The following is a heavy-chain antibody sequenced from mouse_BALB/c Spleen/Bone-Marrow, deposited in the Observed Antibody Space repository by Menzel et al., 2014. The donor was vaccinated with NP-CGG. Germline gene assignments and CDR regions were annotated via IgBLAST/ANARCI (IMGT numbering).Heavy chain of an antibody. Sequence: EVKLMESGGGLVQPGGSMKLPCVASGFTFSSYWMNWVRQSPEKGLEWVAEIRLKSNNYATHYEESVKGRFTISRDDSKSSVYLQMNNLRAEDTGIYYCTRTGTGYFDYWGQGTTLTVSS. CDR1: GFTFSSYW. CDR3: TRTGTGYFDY. V-gene: IGHV6-6*02. D-gene: IGHD4-1*01. J-gene: IGHJ2*01. CDR2: IRLKSNNYAT.